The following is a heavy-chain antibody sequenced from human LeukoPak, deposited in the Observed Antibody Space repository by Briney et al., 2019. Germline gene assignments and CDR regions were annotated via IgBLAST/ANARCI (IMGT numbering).Heavy chain of an antibody. CDR3: ARGAVAGKRYYYYMDV. Sequence: GASVKVSCKASGYTFNSYGISWVRQAPGQGLEWMGWVSAYNGHTNYAQKFQGRVTMTRDTSISTAYMELSRLRSDDTAVYYCARGAVAGKRYYYYMDVWGKGTTVTVSS. CDR2: VSAYNGHT. J-gene: IGHJ6*03. D-gene: IGHD6-19*01. V-gene: IGHV1-18*01. CDR1: GYTFNSYG.